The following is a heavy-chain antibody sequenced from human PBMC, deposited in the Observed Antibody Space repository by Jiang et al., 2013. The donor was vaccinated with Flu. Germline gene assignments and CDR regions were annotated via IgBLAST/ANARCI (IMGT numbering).Heavy chain of an antibody. CDR3: ARYYDDNGGYFDY. CDR1: GDSVSGDNGA. Sequence: QTLSLTCAISGDSVSGDNGAWNWIRQSPSRGLEWLGRTYYNSRWYNDYAVSVKSRITFSPDTSKNQFSLHLNSVTPEDTAVYYCARYYDDNGGYFDYWGQGTLVTVSS. D-gene: IGHD3-16*01. CDR2: TYYNSRWYN. J-gene: IGHJ4*02. V-gene: IGHV6-1*01.